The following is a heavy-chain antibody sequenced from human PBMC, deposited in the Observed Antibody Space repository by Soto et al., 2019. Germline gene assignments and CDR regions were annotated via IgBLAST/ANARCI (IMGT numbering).Heavy chain of an antibody. CDR2: ISGIDGST. V-gene: IGHV3-23*01. D-gene: IGHD1-1*01. CDR1: GFSFSTYA. J-gene: IGHJ4*02. Sequence: EVQLLESGGGLVQPGESLRLSCAASGFSFSTYAMYWVRQPPGKGLEWVSAISGIDGSTYYADSVKGRFTISRDDSKNTLFLQMNSLRAVDTAVYYCAKENDGDYFGNWGQGTLVTVSS. CDR3: AKENDGDYFGN.